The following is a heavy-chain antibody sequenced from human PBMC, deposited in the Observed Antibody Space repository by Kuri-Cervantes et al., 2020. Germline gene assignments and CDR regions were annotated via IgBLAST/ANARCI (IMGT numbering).Heavy chain of an antibody. J-gene: IGHJ5*02. V-gene: IGHV4-61*08. Sequence: GSLRLSCAVSGGSISSGGYSWSWIRQPPGKGLEWIGYIYYSGSTNYNPSLKSRVTISVDTSKNQFSLKLSSVTAADTAVYYCARDISSGWYGWFDPWGQGTLVTVSS. D-gene: IGHD6-19*01. CDR3: ARDISSGWYGWFDP. CDR1: GGSISSGGYS. CDR2: IYYSGST.